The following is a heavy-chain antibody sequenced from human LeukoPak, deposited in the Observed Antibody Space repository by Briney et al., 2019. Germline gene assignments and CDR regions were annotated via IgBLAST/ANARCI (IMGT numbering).Heavy chain of an antibody. CDR1: GFTFSSYG. V-gene: IGHV3-30*02. J-gene: IGHJ3*02. D-gene: IGHD6-19*01. CDR3: ARDAGPGIAVVGPNNDAFDI. Sequence: PGGSLRLSCAASGFTFSSYGMHWVRQAPGKGLEWVAFIRYDGSNKYYADSVKGRFTISRDNSKNTLYLQMNSLRAEDTALYYCARDAGPGIAVVGPNNDAFDIWGQGTMVTVSS. CDR2: IRYDGSNK.